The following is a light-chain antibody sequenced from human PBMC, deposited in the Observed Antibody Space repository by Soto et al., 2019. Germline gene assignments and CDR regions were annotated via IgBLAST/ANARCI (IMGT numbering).Light chain of an antibody. CDR1: QYVSTTF. J-gene: IGKJ4*01. V-gene: IGKV3-20*01. Sequence: EFVLTQSPGTLSLSPGERATLSCRASQYVSTTFFAWYQQKPGQAPRLLIYGTSNRATGIPDRFSGSGSGTDFTLTISRPEPEDFAVYYCQQYGSSPLTFGGGTRMEIK. CDR3: QQYGSSPLT. CDR2: GTS.